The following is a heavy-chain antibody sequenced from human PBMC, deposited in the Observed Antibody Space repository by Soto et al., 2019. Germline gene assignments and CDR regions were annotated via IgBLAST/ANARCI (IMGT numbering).Heavy chain of an antibody. D-gene: IGHD3-10*01. Sequence: QVQLVQSGAEVKKPGASVKVSCKPSGYTFTSYGITWVRQAPGQGLEWMGWISAYNGNTNYAQKFQGRVTMTTDTSTRTAYMGLRSLGSDDTAVYYCASGWFGEFVYQFDYWGQGTLVTVSS. CDR2: ISAYNGNT. CDR3: ASGWFGEFVYQFDY. V-gene: IGHV1-18*01. CDR1: GYTFTSYG. J-gene: IGHJ4*02.